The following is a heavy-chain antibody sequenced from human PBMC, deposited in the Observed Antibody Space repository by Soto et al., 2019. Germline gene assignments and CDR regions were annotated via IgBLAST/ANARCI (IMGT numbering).Heavy chain of an antibody. J-gene: IGHJ6*02. CDR3: AREVPTPSPFYSYYGMDV. CDR1: GGSISSSSYY. V-gene: IGHV4-39*02. CDR2: IYYSGST. D-gene: IGHD5-12*01. Sequence: PSETLSLTCTVSGGSISSSSYYWGWIRQPPGKGLEWIGSIYYSGSTYYNPSLKRRVTISVDTSKNQFSLKLSSVTAADTAVYYCAREVPTPSPFYSYYGMDVWGQGTTVTVSS.